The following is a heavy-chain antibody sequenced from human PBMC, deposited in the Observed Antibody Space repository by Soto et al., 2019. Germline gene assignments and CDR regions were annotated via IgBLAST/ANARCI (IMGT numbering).Heavy chain of an antibody. CDR2: INIDGSST. CDR3: AISRSGYDPPLDY. V-gene: IGHV3-74*01. J-gene: IGHJ4*02. D-gene: IGHD5-12*01. CDR1: GFTFSSYW. Sequence: PGGSLRLSCAASGFTFSSYWMHWVRQAPGKGLVWVSCINIDGSSTSYADSVKGRFTISRDNAKNTLYLQMTSLRAEDTAVYYCAISRSGYDPPLDYWGQGTLVTVSS.